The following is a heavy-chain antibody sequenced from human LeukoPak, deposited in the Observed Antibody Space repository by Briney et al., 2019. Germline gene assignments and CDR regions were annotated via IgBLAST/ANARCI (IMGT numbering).Heavy chain of an antibody. CDR3: ATQRFSGGGYYYGMDV. CDR2: IYSGGST. D-gene: IGHD2-15*01. V-gene: IGHV3-53*01. Sequence: GGSLRLSCTASGFTVSSNYMTWVRQAPGKGLKWVSVIYSGGSTHYAGSVKGRFTISRDNSKNTLYLQMNSLRAEDTAVYYCATQRFSGGGYYYGMDVWGPGTTVTVSS. J-gene: IGHJ6*02. CDR1: GFTVSSNY.